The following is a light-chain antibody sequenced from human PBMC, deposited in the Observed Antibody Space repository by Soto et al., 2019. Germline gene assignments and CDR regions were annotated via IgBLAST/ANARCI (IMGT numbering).Light chain of an antibody. V-gene: IGLV2-14*03. CDR2: DVS. CDR1: SSDVGGHNY. J-gene: IGLJ2*01. Sequence: QSALTQPASVSGSPGQSITISCTGTSSDVGGHNYVSWYQQHSDKAPKLMIYDVSNRPSGVSNRFSGSKSDNTASLTSSGLQAEDEADYYCSSYTSSSTLVFGGGTKLTVL. CDR3: SSYTSSSTLV.